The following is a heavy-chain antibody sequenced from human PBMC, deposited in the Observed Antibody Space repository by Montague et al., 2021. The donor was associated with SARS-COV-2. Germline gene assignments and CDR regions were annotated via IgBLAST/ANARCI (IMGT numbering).Heavy chain of an antibody. D-gene: IGHD2-15*01. CDR1: GFTFSSYA. V-gene: IGHV3-30*04. CDR2: ISYDGSNK. J-gene: IGHJ6*02. Sequence: SLRLSCAASGFTFSSYAMHWVRQAPGKGLEWVAVISYDGSNKYYADSVKGRFTISRDNSKNTLYLQTNSLRAEDTAVYYCARARGGSYYYGMDVWGQGTTVTVSS. CDR3: ARARGGSYYYGMDV.